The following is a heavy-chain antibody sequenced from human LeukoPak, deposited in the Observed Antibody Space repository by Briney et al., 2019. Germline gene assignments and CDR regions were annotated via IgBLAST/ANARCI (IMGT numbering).Heavy chain of an antibody. CDR1: GGSTSGYY. CDR3: ARGDSGWYLGLGFDY. D-gene: IGHD6-19*01. J-gene: IGHJ4*02. V-gene: IGHV4-4*07. CDR2: IYTSGST. Sequence: KPSETLSLTCTVSGGSTSGYYWSWIRQPAGRGLDWIGRIYTSGSTNYNPSLKSRVTMSVDTSKNQFSLRLRSVTAADTAVYYCARGDSGWYLGLGFDYWGQGTLVTVSS.